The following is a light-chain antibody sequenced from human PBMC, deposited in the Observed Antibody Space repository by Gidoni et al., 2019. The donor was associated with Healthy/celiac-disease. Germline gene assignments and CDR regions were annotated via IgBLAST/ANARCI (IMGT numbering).Light chain of an antibody. CDR3: CSYAGSSTYV. J-gene: IGLJ1*01. CDR2: EGS. V-gene: IGLV2-23*01. Sequence: QSALTQPASVSGYPGQSITISCTGTSSDVGSYNLVSWYQQHRGKAPKLTIYEGSKRPSGVSNRFSGSKSGNTASLTISGLQAEDEAYYYCCSYAGSSTYVFGTGTKVTVL. CDR1: SSDVGSYNL.